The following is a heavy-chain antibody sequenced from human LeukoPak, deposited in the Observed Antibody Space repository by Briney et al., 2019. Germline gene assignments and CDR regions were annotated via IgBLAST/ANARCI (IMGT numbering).Heavy chain of an antibody. J-gene: IGHJ6*03. Sequence: GRSLTLSCAASGFTFISYSMNWVRQAQGKGLEWVSSISSSSSYRYYADSVKGRFTISRDNAKNSLYLQMNSLRAEDTAVYYCARRGGPVTSYYYYMDVWGKGTTVTVSS. CDR3: ARRGGPVTSYYYYMDV. CDR2: ISSSSSYR. D-gene: IGHD4-17*01. V-gene: IGHV3-21*01. CDR1: GFTFISYS.